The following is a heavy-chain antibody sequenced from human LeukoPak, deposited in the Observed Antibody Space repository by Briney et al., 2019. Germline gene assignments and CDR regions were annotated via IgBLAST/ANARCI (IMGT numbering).Heavy chain of an antibody. CDR3: ARDSGRFLEWITYVDV. Sequence: PGGPLRLSCAVSGFTFKDYCMNWVRQAPGKGLEWVSSISPSSGYIYYADSVKGRFTISRDNAKKSLYLQMNSLRAEDTAVYYCARDSGRFLEWITYVDVWGKGTTVTVSS. D-gene: IGHD3-3*01. CDR2: ISPSSGYI. V-gene: IGHV3-21*01. CDR1: GFTFKDYC. J-gene: IGHJ6*03.